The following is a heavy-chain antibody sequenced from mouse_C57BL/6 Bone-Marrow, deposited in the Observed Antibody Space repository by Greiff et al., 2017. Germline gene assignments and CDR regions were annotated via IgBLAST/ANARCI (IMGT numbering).Heavy chain of an antibody. V-gene: IGHV1-55*01. CDR3: ARRGWLLRDFDY. CDR1: GYTFTSYW. D-gene: IGHD2-3*01. CDR2: IYPGSGST. Sequence: QVQLKQPGAELVKPGASVKMSCKASGYTFTSYWITWVKQRPGQGLEWIGDIYPGSGSTNYNEKVKSKATLTVDTSSSTAYMQLSSLTSEDSAVDYCARRGWLLRDFDYWGQGTTLTVSS. J-gene: IGHJ2*01.